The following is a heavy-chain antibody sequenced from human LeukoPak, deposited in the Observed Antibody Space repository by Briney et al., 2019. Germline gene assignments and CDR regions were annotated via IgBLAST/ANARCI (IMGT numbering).Heavy chain of an antibody. J-gene: IGHJ4*02. CDR2: ISWNSGSI. Sequence: GGSLRLSRAASGFTFDDYAMHWVRQAPGKGLEWVSGISWNSGSIGYADSVKGRFTISRDNAKNSLYLQMNSLRAEDTALYYCAKDSSGYYDNGYFDYWGQGTLVTVSS. CDR1: GFTFDDYA. CDR3: AKDSSGYYDNGYFDY. D-gene: IGHD3-22*01. V-gene: IGHV3-9*01.